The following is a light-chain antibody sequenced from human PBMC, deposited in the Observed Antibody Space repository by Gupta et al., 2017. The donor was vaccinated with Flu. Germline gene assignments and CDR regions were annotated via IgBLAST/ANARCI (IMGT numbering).Light chain of an antibody. V-gene: IGLV2-8*01. CDR3: SSYAGRNIVYV. CDR2: EVN. Sequence: QSALTQPPSASGSPGQSVAISCTGTSSDVGAYNSVSWYQQHPGKAPKLILYEVNERPSGVPDRFSGSKSGNTASLTVSGLQAEDEADYYCSSYAGRNIVYVFGSGTKVTVL. J-gene: IGLJ1*01. CDR1: SSDVGAYNS.